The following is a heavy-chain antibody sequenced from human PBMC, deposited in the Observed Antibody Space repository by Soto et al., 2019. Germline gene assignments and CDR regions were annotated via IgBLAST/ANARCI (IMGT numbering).Heavy chain of an antibody. V-gene: IGHV3-74*01. J-gene: IGHJ6*03. CDR2: INSDGSST. CDR1: GFTFSSYW. Sequence: GGSLRLSCAASGFTFSSYWMHWVRQAPGKGLVWVSRINSDGSSTSYADSVKGRFTISRDNAKNTLYLQMNSLRAEDTAVYSCAREGTAGLYYYYYMDVWGKGTTVTVSS. D-gene: IGHD2-21*02. CDR3: AREGTAGLYYYYYMDV.